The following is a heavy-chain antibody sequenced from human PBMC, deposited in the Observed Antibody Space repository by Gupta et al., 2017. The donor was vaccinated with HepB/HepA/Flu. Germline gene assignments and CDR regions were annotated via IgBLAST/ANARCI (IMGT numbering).Heavy chain of an antibody. CDR2: IDNDGSDI. Sequence: EEQLMESGGGLIQPGGSLRLSWEVPGFPXRXHWTHWVRHAPGKGLVWVSRIDNDGSDIIYGDSVKGRFTCSRDNAKNTLYLQMNSLRAEDTAVYYCARGGFGHGFDIWGQGTMVTVS. V-gene: IGHV3-74*01. D-gene: IGHD3-3*01. CDR1: GFPXRXHW. CDR3: ARGGFGHGFDI. J-gene: IGHJ3*02.